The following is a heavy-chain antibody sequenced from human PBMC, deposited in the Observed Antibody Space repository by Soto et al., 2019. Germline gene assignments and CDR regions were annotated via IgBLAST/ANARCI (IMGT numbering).Heavy chain of an antibody. CDR1: GGSFSGYY. CDR2: INHSGST. Sequence: QVQLQQWGAGLLKPSETLSLTCAVYGGSFSGYYWSWIRQPPGKGLEWIGEINHSGSTNYNPSLKSRFTISVDTSKNQFSLKLSSVTAADTAVYYCARGRGRRPGYYYYYMDVWGKGTTVTVSS. J-gene: IGHJ6*03. CDR3: ARGRGRRPGYYYYYMDV. V-gene: IGHV4-34*01. D-gene: IGHD2-2*01.